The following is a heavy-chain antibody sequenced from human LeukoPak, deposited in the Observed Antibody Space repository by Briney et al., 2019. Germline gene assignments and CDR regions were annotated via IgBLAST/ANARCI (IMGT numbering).Heavy chain of an antibody. Sequence: ASVKVSCKASGYTFTKYGMSWVRQAPGQGLEWMGWISAYNGNTNFAQKLQGRGTMTTDTSTSTAFMELRSLRSDDTAVYYCAREPLVVGATVDYWGQGTLVTVSS. V-gene: IGHV1-18*01. J-gene: IGHJ4*02. CDR2: ISAYNGNT. CDR3: AREPLVVGATVDY. CDR1: GYTFTKYG. D-gene: IGHD1-26*01.